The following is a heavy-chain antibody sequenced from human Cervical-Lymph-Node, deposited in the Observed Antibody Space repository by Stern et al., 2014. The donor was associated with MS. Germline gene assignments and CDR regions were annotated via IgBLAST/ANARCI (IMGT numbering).Heavy chain of an antibody. Sequence: VQLVESGAEVEKPGDSLKISCKGSGYSFTKSWIGWVRQMPGKGLEWMGFIYPGDSETRYSPSFQGQVTISADKSINTAYPQWSSLKASDTAIYYCARLKGSLTRGTYFDFWGQGTLVSVSS. J-gene: IGHJ4*02. CDR3: ARLKGSLTRGTYFDF. CDR2: IYPGDSET. D-gene: IGHD4-17*01. CDR1: GYSFTKSW. V-gene: IGHV5-51*03.